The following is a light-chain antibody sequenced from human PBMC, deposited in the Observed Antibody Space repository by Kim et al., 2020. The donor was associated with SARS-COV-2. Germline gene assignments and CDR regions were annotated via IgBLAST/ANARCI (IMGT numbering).Light chain of an antibody. CDR3: QQYGIAPPYT. CDR1: QSVCSNC. J-gene: IGKJ2*01. CDR2: SAS. Sequence: SPWERATLSCRASQSVCSNCLAWYQQKPGQAPRLLIYSASTRATASPDRFSGSGSGTDFTLSISRLEPEDSAVYYCQQYGIAPPYTFGQGTKLEI. V-gene: IGKV3-20*01.